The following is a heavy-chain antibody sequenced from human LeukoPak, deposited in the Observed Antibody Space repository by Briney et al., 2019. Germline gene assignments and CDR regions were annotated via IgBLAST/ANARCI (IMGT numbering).Heavy chain of an antibody. J-gene: IGHJ4*02. CDR3: VREVRSVDY. Sequence: RGSLRLSCAASGFTSHIYWMSCVRQAPGKGLQWVADKKQDGSGKYYVDAVKGRFTISRDNAENSLYLQMNSLRAEDAAVEYCVREVRSVDYWGQGTLVTVSS. CDR1: GFTSHIYW. CDR2: KKQDGSGK. V-gene: IGHV3-7*04.